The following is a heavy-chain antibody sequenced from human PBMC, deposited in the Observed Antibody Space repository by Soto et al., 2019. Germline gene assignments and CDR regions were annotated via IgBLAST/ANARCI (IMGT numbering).Heavy chain of an antibody. CDR2: IYYSGST. CDR3: ARGYDYDSGGYLFDY. J-gene: IGHJ4*02. CDR1: VGSVSIKIYY. Sequence: PSETLSVTCSVSVGSVSIKIYYWTWIRQHPGKGPEWIGHIYYSGSTYYNPSLKSRVTISLDMSKNQFSLKLTSVSAADTAVYYCARGYDYDSGGYLFDYWGQGTMVTDSS. D-gene: IGHD3-22*01. V-gene: IGHV4-31*03.